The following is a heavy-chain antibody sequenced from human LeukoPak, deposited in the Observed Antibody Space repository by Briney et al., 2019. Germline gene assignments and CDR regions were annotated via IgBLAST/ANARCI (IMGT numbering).Heavy chain of an antibody. CDR1: GYSISSGHY. CDR2: IYHSGST. V-gene: IGHV4-38-2*02. Sequence: SETLPLTCTVSGYSISSGHYWGWIRQPPGKGLEWIGSIYHSGSTYYNPSLKSRVTISLDTSKNQFSLKLTSVTAADTAVYYCTRAASSGPLFTYHMDVWGKGTTVTVSS. CDR3: TRAASSGPLFTYHMDV. D-gene: IGHD3-22*01. J-gene: IGHJ6*03.